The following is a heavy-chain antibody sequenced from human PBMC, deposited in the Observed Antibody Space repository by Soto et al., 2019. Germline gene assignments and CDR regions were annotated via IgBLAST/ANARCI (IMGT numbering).Heavy chain of an antibody. V-gene: IGHV4-30-4*01. J-gene: IGHJ4*02. CDR3: ARERSNSPDYFED. CDR2: IYYTGRT. Sequence: SETLSLTCTVSGGSISSDDSYWSWIRQPPGEGLEWIGYIYYTGRTHYNPSLKSRLTISIDTSKNQFSLRLSSVIAADTAVYYCARERSNSPDYFEDWGQGILVTVSS. D-gene: IGHD6-6*01. CDR1: GGSISSDDSY.